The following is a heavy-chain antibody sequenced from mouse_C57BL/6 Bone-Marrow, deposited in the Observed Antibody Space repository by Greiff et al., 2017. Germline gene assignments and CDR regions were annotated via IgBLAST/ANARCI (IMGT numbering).Heavy chain of an antibody. CDR2: IHPNSGST. CDR1: GYTFTSYW. D-gene: IGHD1-2*01. V-gene: IGHV1-64*01. J-gene: IGHJ2*01. Sequence: QVQLKQPGAELVKPGASVKLSCKASGYTFTSYWMHWVKQRPGQGLEWIGMIHPNSGSTNYNEKFKSKATLTVDKSSSTAYMQLSSLTSEDSAVYYCAREGDYYGPGYYFDYWGQGTTLTVSS. CDR3: AREGDYYGPGYYFDY.